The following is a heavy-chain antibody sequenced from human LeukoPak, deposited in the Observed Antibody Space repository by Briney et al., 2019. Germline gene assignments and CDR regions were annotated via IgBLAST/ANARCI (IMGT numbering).Heavy chain of an antibody. D-gene: IGHD2-21*02. Sequence: GGSLRLSCAASGFTFDDYAMHWVRQAPGKGLEWVSGISWNSGSIGYADSVKGRFTISRDNAKNSLYLQMNSLRAEDTAVYYCLTLAYCGGDCYSAGNAFDIWGQGTVVTVSS. CDR2: ISWNSGSI. V-gene: IGHV3-9*01. CDR1: GFTFDDYA. CDR3: LTLAYCGGDCYSAGNAFDI. J-gene: IGHJ3*02.